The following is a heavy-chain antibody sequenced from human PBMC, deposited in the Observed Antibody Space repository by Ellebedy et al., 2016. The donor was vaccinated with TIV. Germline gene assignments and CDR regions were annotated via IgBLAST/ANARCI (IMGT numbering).Heavy chain of an antibody. V-gene: IGHV2-70*11. D-gene: IGHD3-3*01. J-gene: IGHJ6*02. CDR3: ARGRFLEWLSPTGYGMDV. CDR2: IDWDDDK. CDR1: GFSLSTSGMC. Sequence: SGPTLVKPTQTFTLTCTFSGFSLSTSGMCVSWIRQPPGKALEWLARIDWDDDKYYSTSLKTRLTISKDTSKNQVVLTMTNMDPVDTATYYCARGRFLEWLSPTGYGMDVWGQGTTVTVSS.